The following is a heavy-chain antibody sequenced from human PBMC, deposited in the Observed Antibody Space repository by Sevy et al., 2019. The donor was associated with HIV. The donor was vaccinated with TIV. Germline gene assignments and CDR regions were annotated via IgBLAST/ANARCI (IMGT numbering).Heavy chain of an antibody. CDR3: AKEATGYSISSGRFDY. J-gene: IGHJ4*02. CDR2: ISYDGSDK. Sequence: GGSLRLSCAASGFTFSSYGMQWVRQASGKGLEWVAVISYDGSDKYYGDSVRGRFTISRDNSKNTLYLQMNSLRGEDTGLYYCAKEATGYSISSGRFDYWGQGTLVTVSS. V-gene: IGHV3-30*18. CDR1: GFTFSSYG. D-gene: IGHD6-6*01.